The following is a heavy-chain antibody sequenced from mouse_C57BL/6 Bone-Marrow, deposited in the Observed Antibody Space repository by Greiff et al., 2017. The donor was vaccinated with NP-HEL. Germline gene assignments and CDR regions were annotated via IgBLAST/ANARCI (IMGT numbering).Heavy chain of an antibody. D-gene: IGHD1-1*01. V-gene: IGHV5-12*01. J-gene: IGHJ1*03. Sequence: EVHLVESGGGLVQPGGSLKLSCAASGFTFSDYYMYWVRQTPEKRLEWVAYISNGGGSTYYPDTVKGRFTISRDNAKNTLYLQMSRLKSEDTAMYYCASSYYYGSSWYFDVWGTGTTVTVSS. CDR1: GFTFSDYY. CDR2: ISNGGGST. CDR3: ASSYYYGSSWYFDV.